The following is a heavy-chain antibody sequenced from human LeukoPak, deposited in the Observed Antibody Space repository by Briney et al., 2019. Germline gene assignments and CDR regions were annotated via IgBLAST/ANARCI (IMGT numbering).Heavy chain of an antibody. CDR1: GFTFSSYE. D-gene: IGHD3-22*01. V-gene: IGHV3-48*03. J-gene: IGHJ4*02. CDR2: ISSSGSTI. CDR3: ARAGVSRYYYDSSGYYFGY. Sequence: EVQLVESGGGLVQPGGSLRLSCAASGFTFSSYEMNWVRQAPGKGLEWVSYISSSGSTIYYADSVKGRFTISRDNAKNSLYLQMNSLRAEDTAVYYCARAGVSRYYYDSSGYYFGYWGQGTLVTVSS.